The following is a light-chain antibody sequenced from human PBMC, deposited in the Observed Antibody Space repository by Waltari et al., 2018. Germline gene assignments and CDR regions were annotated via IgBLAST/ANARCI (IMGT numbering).Light chain of an antibody. CDR1: QRISSY. CDR3: QQSYSTPRT. J-gene: IGKJ1*01. V-gene: IGKV1-39*01. Sequence: DIQMTQSPSSLSASVGHRVTITCRASQRISSYLNWYQQKPGKAPKLLIYAATSLQSGVPSRFTGGGSGTDFTLTISSLQPEDFATYYCQQSYSTPRTFGQGTKVDIK. CDR2: AAT.